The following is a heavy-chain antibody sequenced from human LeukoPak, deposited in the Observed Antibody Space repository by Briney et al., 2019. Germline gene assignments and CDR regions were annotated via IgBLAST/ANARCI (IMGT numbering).Heavy chain of an antibody. D-gene: IGHD1-26*01. CDR3: ARGKSLGSFDI. CDR2: IKQDGSDK. Sequence: GGSLRLSCVGSGFTFGNYWMNWVRQAPGKGLEWVANIKQDGSDKNYVDSVKGRFTISRDNAKNSLYLQMNSLRAEDTAVYYCARGKSLGSFDIWGQGTMVTVSS. V-gene: IGHV3-7*01. CDR1: GFTFGNYW. J-gene: IGHJ3*02.